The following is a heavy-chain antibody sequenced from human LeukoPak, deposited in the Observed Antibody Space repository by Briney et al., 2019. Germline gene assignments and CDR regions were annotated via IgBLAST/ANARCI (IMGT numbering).Heavy chain of an antibody. CDR1: GFIFSRYA. J-gene: IGHJ4*02. V-gene: IGHV3-23*01. CDR3: VRDMEPLRYFDT. CDR2: ISKNTVDT. D-gene: IGHD3-9*01. Sequence: GGALRLSCTGSGFIFSRYAVSWVRQAPGKGLEWVSAISKNTVDTYYADSVKGRLTISRDSSKNTVYLQMNSLRAEDTAVYYCVRDMEPLRYFDTWGQGTLVTVSS.